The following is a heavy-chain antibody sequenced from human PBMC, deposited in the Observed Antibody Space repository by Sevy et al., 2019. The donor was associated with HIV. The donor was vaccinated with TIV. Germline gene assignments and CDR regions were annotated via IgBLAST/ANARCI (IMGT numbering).Heavy chain of an antibody. V-gene: IGHV4-59*01. CDR1: GGSISSYY. J-gene: IGHJ4*02. Sequence: SETLSLTCTVSGGSISSYYWSWIRQPPGKGLEWIGYIYYSGSTNYNPSPKSRVTISVDTSKNQFSLKLSSVTAADTAVYYCARERHYYDSSGYYYPLNDYWGQGTLVTVSS. CDR2: IYYSGST. D-gene: IGHD3-22*01. CDR3: ARERHYYDSSGYYYPLNDY.